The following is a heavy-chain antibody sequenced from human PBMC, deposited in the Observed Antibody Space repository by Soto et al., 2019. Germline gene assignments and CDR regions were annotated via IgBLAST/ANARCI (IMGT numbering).Heavy chain of an antibody. CDR2: IHSTEST. CDR1: GGSISSATHF. J-gene: IGHJ6*02. Sequence: QVQLQESGPGRVKPSQTLSLTCSVSGGSISSATHFWTWIRQPPRKGLEWIGYIHSTESTYYNPSLKSRVTMSIDMSKHLFSLRLSSVTAADTAVYYWARVAIACPSSSCYNHYYYAMDVWGQGTTVTVSS. D-gene: IGHD2-2*02. CDR3: ARVAIACPSSSCYNHYYYAMDV. V-gene: IGHV4-30-4*01.